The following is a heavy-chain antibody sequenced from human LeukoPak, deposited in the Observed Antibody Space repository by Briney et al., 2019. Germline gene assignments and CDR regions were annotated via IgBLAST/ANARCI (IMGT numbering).Heavy chain of an antibody. CDR3: AKDSWSRNGIYDPFDI. D-gene: IGHD2-8*01. Sequence: GGSLRLSCAASGFTFSSYAMSWVRQAPGKGLEWVSAISGSGGSTYYADSVKGRFTISRDNSKNTLSLQMNSLRLEDTAIYYCAKDSWSRNGIYDPFDIWGQGTMVTVSS. CDR2: ISGSGGST. V-gene: IGHV3-23*01. CDR1: GFTFSSYA. J-gene: IGHJ3*02.